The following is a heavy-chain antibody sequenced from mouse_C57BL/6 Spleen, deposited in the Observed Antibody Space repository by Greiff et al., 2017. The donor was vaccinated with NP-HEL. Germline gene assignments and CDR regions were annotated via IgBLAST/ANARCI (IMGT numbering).Heavy chain of an antibody. CDR1: GYTFTSYW. Sequence: QVQLQQPGAELVKPGASVKLSCKASGYTFTSYWMQWVKQRPGQGLEWIGEIDPSDSYTNYNQKFKGKATLTVDTSSSTAYMQLSRLTSEDSAVYYCARGDSSGYGYWGQGTTLTVSS. CDR3: ARGDSSGYGY. D-gene: IGHD3-2*02. CDR2: IDPSDSYT. V-gene: IGHV1-50*01. J-gene: IGHJ2*01.